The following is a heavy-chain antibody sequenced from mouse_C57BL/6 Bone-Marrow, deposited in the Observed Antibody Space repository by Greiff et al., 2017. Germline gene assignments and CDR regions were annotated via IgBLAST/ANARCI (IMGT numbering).Heavy chain of an antibody. CDR3: TTYYGSSYEGY. CDR2: IDPENGDT. Sequence: EVKLMESGAELVRPGASVKLSCTASGFNIKDDYMHWVKQRPEQGLEWIGWIDPENGDTEYASKFQGKATITADTSSNTAYLQLSSLTSEDTAVYYCTTYYGSSYEGYWGQGTTLTVSS. J-gene: IGHJ2*01. V-gene: IGHV14-4*01. D-gene: IGHD1-1*01. CDR1: GFNIKDDY.